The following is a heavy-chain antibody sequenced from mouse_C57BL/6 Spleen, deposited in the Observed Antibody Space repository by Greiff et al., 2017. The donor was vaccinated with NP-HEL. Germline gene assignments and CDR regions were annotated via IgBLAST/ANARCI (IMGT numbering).Heavy chain of an antibody. CDR2: INPGSGGT. V-gene: IGHV1-54*01. CDR1: GYAFTNYL. D-gene: IGHD2-2*01. Sequence: VQLQQSGAELVRPGPSVKVSCKASGYAFTNYLIEWVKQRPGQGLEWIGVINPGSGGTNYNEKFKGKATLTADKSSSTAYMQLSSLTSEDSAVYFCARRGGYEGYFDVWGTGTTVTVSS. CDR3: ARRGGYEGYFDV. J-gene: IGHJ1*03.